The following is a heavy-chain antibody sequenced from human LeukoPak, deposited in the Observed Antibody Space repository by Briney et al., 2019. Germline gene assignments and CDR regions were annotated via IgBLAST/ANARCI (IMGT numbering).Heavy chain of an antibody. CDR3: ARRPDGFDI. J-gene: IGHJ3*02. CDR2: INHGGGT. V-gene: IGHV4-34*01. CDR1: GGSLSGYH. Sequence: SETLSLTCGGFGGSLSGYHWSWIRQSPGKGLEWIGQINHGGGTDYNASLKSRVRISIDTSKNQFSLRMTSMTAADTAVYYCARRPDGFDIWGHRTMVIVSS.